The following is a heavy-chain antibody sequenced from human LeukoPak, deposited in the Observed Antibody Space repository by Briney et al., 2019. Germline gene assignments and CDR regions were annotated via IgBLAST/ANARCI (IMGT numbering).Heavy chain of an antibody. CDR2: ISSSGSTI. D-gene: IGHD3-9*01. Sequence: GGSLRLSCAASGFTFSSYWMSWIRQAPGKGLEWVSYISSSGSTIYYADSVKGRFTISRDNAKNSLYLQMNSLRAEDTAVYYCARVGYDILTGLADNFDYWGQGTLVTVSS. CDR3: ARVGYDILTGLADNFDY. CDR1: GFTFSSYW. J-gene: IGHJ4*02. V-gene: IGHV3-11*01.